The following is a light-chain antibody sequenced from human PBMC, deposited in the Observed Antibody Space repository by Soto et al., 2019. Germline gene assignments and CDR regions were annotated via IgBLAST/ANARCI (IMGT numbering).Light chain of an antibody. Sequence: MMQDPATPSVSPGERVTLSCRASQTINNNVAWYQLKDGQVPRLLIYGASTRATDIPARFSGSGSGTEFTPTISSLQSEDFAEYHCQQYNNWPQTFGQGTKVDIK. CDR2: GAS. CDR1: QTINNN. J-gene: IGKJ1*01. CDR3: QQYNNWPQT. V-gene: IGKV3-15*01.